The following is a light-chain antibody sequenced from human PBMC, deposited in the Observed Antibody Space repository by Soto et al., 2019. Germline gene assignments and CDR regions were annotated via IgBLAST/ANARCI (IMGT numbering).Light chain of an antibody. CDR1: QSVSSSY. J-gene: IGKJ5*01. CDR2: GAS. Sequence: EIVLTQSPGTLSLSPGERATLSCRASQSVSSSYLAWYQQKPGQAPRLLILGASSRATGIPDRFSGSGSGTDFTLTISSLEPEDFGVYFCHQRNKFGQGTRLEIK. V-gene: IGKV3D-20*02. CDR3: HQRNK.